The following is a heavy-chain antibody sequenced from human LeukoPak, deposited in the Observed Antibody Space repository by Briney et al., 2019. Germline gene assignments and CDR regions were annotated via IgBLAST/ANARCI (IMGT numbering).Heavy chain of an antibody. Sequence: GGSLRLSCAASGFTFSSYAMSWVRQAPGKGLEWVAVISYDGSNKYYADSVKGRFTISRDNSKNTLYLQMNSLRAEDTAVYYCARDPIHYDFWSGYYSGAFDIWGQGTMVTVSS. D-gene: IGHD3-3*01. CDR1: GFTFSSYA. CDR2: ISYDGSNK. V-gene: IGHV3-30-3*01. J-gene: IGHJ3*02. CDR3: ARDPIHYDFWSGYYSGAFDI.